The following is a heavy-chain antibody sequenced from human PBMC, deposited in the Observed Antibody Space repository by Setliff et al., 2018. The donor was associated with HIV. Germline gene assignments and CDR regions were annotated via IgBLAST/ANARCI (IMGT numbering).Heavy chain of an antibody. Sequence: SETLSLTCAVSGGAITNSRHYWVWIRQSPGKGLEWIGTRISDSATTSVNPSLKSRVTISLDTSKKQFSLKVISVTAADTAIYYCARVPGYSSGSSYMEVWGKGTTVTVSS. J-gene: IGHJ6*03. V-gene: IGHV4-39*07. CDR1: GGAITNSRHY. D-gene: IGHD6-19*01. CDR3: ARVPGYSSGSSYMEV. CDR2: ISDSATT.